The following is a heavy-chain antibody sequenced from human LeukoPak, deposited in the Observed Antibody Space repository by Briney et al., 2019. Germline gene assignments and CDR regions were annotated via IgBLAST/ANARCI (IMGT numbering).Heavy chain of an antibody. D-gene: IGHD6-13*01. J-gene: IGHJ4*02. Sequence: SETLSLTCAVYGGSFSGYYWSWIRQPPGKGLEWIGEINHSGSTNYNPSLKSRVTISVDTSKNQFSLKLSSVTAADTAVYYCARNEYSSSWGEWGKVDYWGQGTLVTVSS. CDR2: INHSGST. CDR1: GGSFSGYY. CDR3: ARNEYSSSWGEWGKVDY. V-gene: IGHV4-34*01.